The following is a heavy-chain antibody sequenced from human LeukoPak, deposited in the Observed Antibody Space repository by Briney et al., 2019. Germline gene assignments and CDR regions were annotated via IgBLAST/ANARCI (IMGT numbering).Heavy chain of an antibody. CDR3: ARVEMDYYGSGSDYYYGMDV. V-gene: IGHV3-48*02. J-gene: IGHJ6*02. D-gene: IGHD3-10*01. CDR2: ISSSSSTI. Sequence: HAGGSLRLSCAASGFTFSSYSMNWVRQAPGKGLEWVSYISSSSSTIYYADSVKGRFTISRDNAKNSLYLQMNSLRDEDTAVYYCARVEMDYYGSGSDYYYGMDVWGQGTTVTVSS. CDR1: GFTFSSYS.